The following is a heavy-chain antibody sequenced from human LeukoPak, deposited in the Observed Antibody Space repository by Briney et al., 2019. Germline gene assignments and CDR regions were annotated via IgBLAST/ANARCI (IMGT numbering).Heavy chain of an antibody. V-gene: IGHV3-49*03. CDR1: GFTFGDYA. CDR2: IRSKAYGGTT. D-gene: IGHD6-6*01. Sequence: GRSLRLSCTASGFTFGDYAMSWFRQAPGKGLEWVGFIRSKAYGGTTEYAASVKGRFTISRDDSKSIAYLQMNSLKTEDTAVYYCTRATLSSIAARPWFDYWGQGTLVTGSS. J-gene: IGHJ4*02. CDR3: TRATLSSIAARPWFDY.